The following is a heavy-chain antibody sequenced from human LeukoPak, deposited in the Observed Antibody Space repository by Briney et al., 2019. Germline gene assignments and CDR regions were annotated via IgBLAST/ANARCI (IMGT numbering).Heavy chain of an antibody. CDR3: ATISQLEVFDI. J-gene: IGHJ3*02. Sequence: GASVTVSCTVSGYTLTELSMHWVRQAPGKGLEWMGGFDPEDGETIYAQKFQGRVTMTEDTSTDTAYMELSSLRSEDTAVYYCATISQLEVFDIWGQGTMVTVSS. CDR2: FDPEDGET. D-gene: IGHD6-13*01. CDR1: GYTLTELS. V-gene: IGHV1-24*01.